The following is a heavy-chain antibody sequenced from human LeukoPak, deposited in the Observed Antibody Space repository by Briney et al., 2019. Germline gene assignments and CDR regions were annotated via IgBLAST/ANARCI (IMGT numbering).Heavy chain of an antibody. CDR3: ARDYGAYYGSSYHYYYMDV. D-gene: IGHD3-10*01. J-gene: IGHJ6*03. CDR1: GGSFSGYY. CDR2: INHSGST. Sequence: SETLSLTCAVYGGSFSGYYWSWIRQPPGKGLEWIGEINHSGSTNYNPSLKSRVTISVDTSKNQFSLKLSSVTAADTAVYFCARDYGAYYGSSYHYYYMDVWGKGTTVTVSS. V-gene: IGHV4-34*01.